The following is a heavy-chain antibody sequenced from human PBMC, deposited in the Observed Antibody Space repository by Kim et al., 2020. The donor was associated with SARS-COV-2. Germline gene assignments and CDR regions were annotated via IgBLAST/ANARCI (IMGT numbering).Heavy chain of an antibody. CDR1: GFTFDGYA. J-gene: IGHJ4*02. D-gene: IGHD1-1*01. V-gene: IGHV3-23*01. CDR2: ISGSGGST. CDR3: AKSVGLSPIHTTNY. Sequence: GGSLRLSCAASGFTFDGYAMTWVRQAPGKGLEWVSTISGSGGSTYYADSVKGRFTISRDNSKKTLYLQLNSLRVDDTAIYYCAKSVGLSPIHTTNYWGQG.